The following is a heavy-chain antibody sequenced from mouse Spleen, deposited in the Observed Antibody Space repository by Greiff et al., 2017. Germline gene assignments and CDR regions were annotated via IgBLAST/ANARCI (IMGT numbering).Heavy chain of an antibody. CDR2: IDPNSGGT. D-gene: IGHD1-1*01. CDR3: ASYYYGSTDYFDY. Sequence: VQLQQSGAELVKPGASVKLSCKASGYTFTSYWMHWVKQRPGRGLEWIGRIDPNSGGTKYNEKFKSKATLTVDKPSSTAYMQLSSLTSEDSAVYYCASYYYGSTDYFDYWGQGTTLTVSS. CDR1: GYTFTSYW. V-gene: IGHV1-72*01. J-gene: IGHJ2*01.